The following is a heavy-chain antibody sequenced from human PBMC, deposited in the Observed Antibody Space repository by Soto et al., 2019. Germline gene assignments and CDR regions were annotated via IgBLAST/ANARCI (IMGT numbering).Heavy chain of an antibody. V-gene: IGHV5-10-1*01. D-gene: IGHD1-20*01. CDR2: IDPSDSYT. CDR3: AFPYNNRGHGMDV. J-gene: IGHJ6*01. CDR1: GYSFTKYW. Sequence: PGESVTIFRKVSGYSFTKYWIIWVLQMPGKGLEWMGRIDPSDSYTNYSPSFQGHVTISADKSISTAYLQWSSLKASDTAMYYCAFPYNNRGHGMDVWGQGTTVTVSS.